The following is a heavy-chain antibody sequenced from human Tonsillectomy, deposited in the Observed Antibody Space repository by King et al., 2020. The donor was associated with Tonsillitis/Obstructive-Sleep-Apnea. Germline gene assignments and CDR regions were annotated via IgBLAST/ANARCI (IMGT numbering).Heavy chain of an antibody. Sequence: QLVQSGAEVKKPGASVKVSCKASGYTFTSYYMHWVRQAPGQGLEWMGRINPSGGSTSYAQKFQGRVTMTRDTSTSTVHMELSSLRSEDTAVYYCARLARIAVAGGRWFDPWGQGTLGTVSS. CDR3: ARLARIAVAGGRWFDP. D-gene: IGHD6-19*01. CDR2: INPSGGST. J-gene: IGHJ5*02. V-gene: IGHV1-46*01. CDR1: GYTFTSYY.